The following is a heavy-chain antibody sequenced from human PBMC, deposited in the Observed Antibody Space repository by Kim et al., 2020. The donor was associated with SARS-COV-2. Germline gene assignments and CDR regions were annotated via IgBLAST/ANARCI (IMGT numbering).Heavy chain of an antibody. Sequence: GGSLRLSCAASGFTFSTNTMSWVRQAPGKGLEWVSDIAGSGNDIYYGDTVKGRFTASRDNFKNTLYLQMESLRADDTAVYYCAKRRSGNYYRNGMDVWGQGTTVTVSS. J-gene: IGHJ6*02. CDR2: IAGSGNDI. V-gene: IGHV3-23*01. CDR1: GFTFSTNT. CDR3: AKRRSGNYYRNGMDV. D-gene: IGHD3-10*01.